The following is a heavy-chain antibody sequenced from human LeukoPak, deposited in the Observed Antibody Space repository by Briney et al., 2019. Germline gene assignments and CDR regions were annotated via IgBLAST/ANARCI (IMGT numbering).Heavy chain of an antibody. CDR3: ARTPHRYDILTGYPFRAFDI. J-gene: IGHJ3*02. Sequence: GESLKISCEASGYDFTNYWIGWVRQKPGKGLEWMGIIYPGDSNILYSSSFQGQMTISADKSISTAYLHLSGLKASDTAMYYCARTPHRYDILTGYPFRAFDIWGQGTMVTVSS. CDR1: GYDFTNYW. V-gene: IGHV5-51*01. CDR2: IYPGDSNI. D-gene: IGHD3-9*01.